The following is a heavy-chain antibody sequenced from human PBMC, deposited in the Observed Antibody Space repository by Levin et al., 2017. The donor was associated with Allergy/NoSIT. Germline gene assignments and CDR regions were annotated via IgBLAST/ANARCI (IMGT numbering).Heavy chain of an antibody. D-gene: IGHD5-18*01. V-gene: IGHV3-23*01. J-gene: IGHJ4*02. CDR1: GFTFSSYA. CDR3: AMQGRWIQTKYDY. CDR2: ISGSGGST. Sequence: GGSLRLSCAASGFTFSSYAMSWVRQAPGKGLEWVSAISGSGGSTYYADSVKGRFTISRDNSKNTLYLQMNSLRAEDTAVYYCAMQGRWIQTKYDYWGQGTLVTVSS.